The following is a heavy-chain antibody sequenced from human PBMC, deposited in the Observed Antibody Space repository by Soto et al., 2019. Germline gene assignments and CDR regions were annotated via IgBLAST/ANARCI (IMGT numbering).Heavy chain of an antibody. J-gene: IGHJ5*02. Sequence: SETLSLTCTVSGGSISSGGYYWTWIRQHPGKGLEWIGYIYYSGSTYYNPSLKSRVTILVDTSKNQFSLKLSSVTAADTAVYYCVRDGTKTLRDWFDPWGQGISVTVSS. D-gene: IGHD1-1*01. V-gene: IGHV4-31*03. CDR2: IYYSGST. CDR3: VRDGTKTLRDWFDP. CDR1: GGSISSGGYY.